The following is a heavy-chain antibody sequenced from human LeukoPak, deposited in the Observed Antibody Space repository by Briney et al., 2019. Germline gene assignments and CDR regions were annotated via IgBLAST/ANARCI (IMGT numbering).Heavy chain of an antibody. CDR3: ARDGANDYGDYLSYFDY. V-gene: IGHV3-30-3*01. J-gene: IGHJ4*02. CDR2: ISYDGSNK. D-gene: IGHD4-17*01. CDR1: GFTFSSYA. Sequence: PGGSLRLSCAASGFTFSSYAMHWVRQAPGKGLEWVAVISYDGSNKYYADSVKGRFTISRDNSKNTLYLRMNSLRAEDTAVYYCARDGANDYGDYLSYFDYWGQGTLVTVSS.